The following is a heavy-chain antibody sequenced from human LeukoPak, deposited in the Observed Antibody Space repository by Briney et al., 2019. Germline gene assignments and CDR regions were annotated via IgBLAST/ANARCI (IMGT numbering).Heavy chain of an antibody. Sequence: SQTLSLTRTVSGGSISSYYWSWIRQPPGKGLEWIGYVYYSGSTNYNPSLKSRVTISIDMSRTQFSLKLSSVTAADTAVYYCARSELLWFGGVNSGFDYWGQGTLVTVSS. D-gene: IGHD3-10*01. CDR1: GGSISSYY. V-gene: IGHV4-59*01. CDR2: VYYSGST. J-gene: IGHJ4*02. CDR3: ARSELLWFGGVNSGFDY.